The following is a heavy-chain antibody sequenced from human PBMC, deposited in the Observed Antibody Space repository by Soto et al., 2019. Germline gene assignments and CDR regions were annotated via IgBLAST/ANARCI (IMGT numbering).Heavy chain of an antibody. CDR2: MILDSGNT. CDR3: ARGRRYYYDSSAPPGY. CDR1: GFTFTSSA. D-gene: IGHD3-22*01. Sequence: ASVKVSCKASGFTFTSSAMQWVRQARGQRLEWMGWMILDSGNTSYAQKFQERVTMTRNTSISTAYMELSSLRSEDTAVYYCARGRRYYYDSSAPPGYWGQGTLVTVSS. V-gene: IGHV1-58*02. J-gene: IGHJ4*02.